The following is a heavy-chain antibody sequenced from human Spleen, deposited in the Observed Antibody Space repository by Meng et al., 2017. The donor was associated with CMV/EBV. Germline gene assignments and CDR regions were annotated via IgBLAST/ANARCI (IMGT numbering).Heavy chain of an antibody. CDR1: CYTFSNYG. V-gene: IGHV1-18*01. Sequence: QIQLGQSAPSVTKPGASFKVCCSAACYTFSNYGINCVRQAPGQGLEWMGWISTDNGNTIYAQKLQGRVTMTTDTSTGTGYLELRSLTSDDTAVYYCARAPKYSGYYSFRYWGQGTLVTVSS. D-gene: IGHD5-12*01. CDR3: ARAPKYSGYYSFRY. J-gene: IGHJ4*02. CDR2: ISTDNGNT.